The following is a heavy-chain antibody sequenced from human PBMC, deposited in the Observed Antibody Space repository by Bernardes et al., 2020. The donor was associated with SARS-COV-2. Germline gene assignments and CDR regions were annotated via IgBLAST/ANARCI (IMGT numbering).Heavy chain of an antibody. Sequence: ASVKVSCKASGYTFTSYGISWVRQAPGQGLEWMGWISAYNGNTNYAQKLQGRVTMTTDTSTSTAYIELRSLRSDDTAVYYCARVFGAMVRGVIIGDYYYYGMDVWGQGTTVTVSS. J-gene: IGHJ6*02. V-gene: IGHV1-18*01. CDR3: ARVFGAMVRGVIIGDYYYYGMDV. CDR2: ISAYNGNT. D-gene: IGHD3-10*01. CDR1: GYTFTSYG.